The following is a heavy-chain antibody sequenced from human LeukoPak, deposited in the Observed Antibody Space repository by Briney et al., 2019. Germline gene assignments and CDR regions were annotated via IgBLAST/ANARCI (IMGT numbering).Heavy chain of an antibody. J-gene: IGHJ4*02. CDR2: IKQDGSEK. CDR3: AKALRYFDWLTLDY. V-gene: IGHV3-7*03. Sequence: GGSLRLSCAASGFTFSSYWMSWVRQAPGKGLEWVANIKQDGSEKYYVDSVKGRFTISRDNSKNSLYLQMNSLRTEDTALYYCAKALRYFDWLTLDYWGQGTLVTVSS. CDR1: GFTFSSYW. D-gene: IGHD3-9*01.